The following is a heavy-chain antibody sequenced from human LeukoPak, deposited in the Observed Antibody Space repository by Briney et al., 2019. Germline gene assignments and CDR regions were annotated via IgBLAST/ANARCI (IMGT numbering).Heavy chain of an antibody. CDR2: VSYDGSNK. Sequence: PGGSLRLSCAASGFTFSSYAMHWVRQAPGKGLGWVAVVSYDGSNKYYADSVKGRFTISRDNSKNTLYLQMNSLRAEDMAVYYCARSRTGIAAAGRWDYWGQGTLVTVSS. V-gene: IGHV3-30-3*01. J-gene: IGHJ4*02. D-gene: IGHD6-13*01. CDR3: ARSRTGIAAAGRWDY. CDR1: GFTFSSYA.